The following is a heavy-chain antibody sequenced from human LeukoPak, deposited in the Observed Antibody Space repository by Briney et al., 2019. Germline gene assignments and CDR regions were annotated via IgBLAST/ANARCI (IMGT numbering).Heavy chain of an antibody. CDR1: GGSISSSSYY. D-gene: IGHD1-14*01. CDR3: ARASPEGDFDY. J-gene: IGHJ4*02. CDR2: IYYSGST. Sequence: SETLSLTCTVSGGSISSSSYYWGWIRQPPGKGLEWIGSIYYSGSTYYNPSLKSRVTISVDTSKNQFSLKLGSVTAADTAVYYCARASPEGDFDYWGQGTLVTVSS. V-gene: IGHV4-39*07.